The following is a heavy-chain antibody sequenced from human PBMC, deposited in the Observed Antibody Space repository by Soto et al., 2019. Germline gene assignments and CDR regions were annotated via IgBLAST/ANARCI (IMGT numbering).Heavy chain of an antibody. CDR3: ARVSIQSSSWMGLYYYYYMDV. CDR1: GYTFTGYY. V-gene: IGHV1-2*04. J-gene: IGHJ6*03. CDR2: INPNSGGT. D-gene: IGHD6-13*01. Sequence: ASVKVSCKASGYTFTGYYMRWVRQALGQGLEWMGRINPNSGGTNYAQKFQGWVTMTRDTSISTAYMELSRLRSDDTAVYYCARVSIQSSSWMGLYYYYYMDVWGKGTTVTVSS.